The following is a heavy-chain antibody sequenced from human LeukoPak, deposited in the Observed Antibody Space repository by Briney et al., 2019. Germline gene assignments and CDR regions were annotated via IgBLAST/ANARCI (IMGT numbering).Heavy chain of an antibody. V-gene: IGHV1-2*02. CDR1: GYTFTGYN. CDR3: AREGYCTNGVCYSRFDYYYYYGMDV. J-gene: IGHJ6*02. Sequence: ASVKVSCKTSGYTFTGYNMHWVRQAPGQGLEWMGWINPNSGGTDYAQKFQGRVTMTRDTSISTAYMELSRLRSDDTAVYYCAREGYCTNGVCYSRFDYYYYYGMDVWGQGTTVTVSS. CDR2: INPNSGGT. D-gene: IGHD2-8*01.